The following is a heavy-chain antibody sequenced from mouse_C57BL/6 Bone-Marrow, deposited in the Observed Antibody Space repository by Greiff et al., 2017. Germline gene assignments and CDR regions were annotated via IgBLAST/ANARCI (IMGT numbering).Heavy chain of an antibody. CDR1: GYTFTSYC. V-gene: IGHV1-55*01. D-gene: IGHD1-1*01. CDR2: IYPGSGST. CDR3: EKITAVVALYWYFDV. Sequence: QVQLQQPGAELVRPGASVKMSCKASGYTFTSYCITWVKQRPGQGLEWIGDIYPGSGSTNYTEKFKSKATLTVDTSSSTAYMQLSSLTSEDSAVYYCEKITAVVALYWYFDVWGTGTTVTVSS. J-gene: IGHJ1*03.